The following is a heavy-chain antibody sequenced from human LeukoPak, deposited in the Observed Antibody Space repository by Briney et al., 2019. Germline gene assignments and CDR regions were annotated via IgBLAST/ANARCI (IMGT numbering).Heavy chain of an antibody. V-gene: IGHV3-74*01. J-gene: IGHJ6*03. D-gene: IGHD5-12*01. CDR2: VNSDGTGT. CDR1: GFTFSSYW. CDR3: IRTLIVATSPYMDV. Sequence: GSLRLSCAASGFTFSSYWMHWVRQAPGKGLVWVSRVNSDGTGTTYADSVEGRFTISRDNAKNTVYLQMHSLRAEDTATYYCIRTLIVATSPYMDVWGKGTTVTVSS.